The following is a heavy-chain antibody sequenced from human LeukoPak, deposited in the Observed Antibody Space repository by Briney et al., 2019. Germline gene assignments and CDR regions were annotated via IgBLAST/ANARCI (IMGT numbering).Heavy chain of an antibody. CDR2: ISYDGSNK. Sequence: GGSLRLSCAASGFTFSSYGMHWVRQAPGKGLEWVAVISYDGSNKYYADSMKGRFTISRDKSKNTLYLQMNSLRAEDTAVYYCAKDLLGGDSGSYYEVGELGMDVWGQGTTVTVSS. CDR3: AKDLLGGDSGSYYEVGELGMDV. D-gene: IGHD1-26*01. V-gene: IGHV3-30*18. CDR1: GFTFSSYG. J-gene: IGHJ6*02.